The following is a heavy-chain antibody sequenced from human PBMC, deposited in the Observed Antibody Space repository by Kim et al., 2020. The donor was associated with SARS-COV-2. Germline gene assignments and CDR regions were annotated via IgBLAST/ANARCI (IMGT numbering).Heavy chain of an antibody. CDR3: LSHSFEQLELLARGYF. CDR2: VHYSGST. V-gene: IGHV4-59*08. CDR1: GAAISSYY. D-gene: IGHD1-26*01. Sequence: SETLSLTCTVSGAAISSYYWSWIRQPPGKGLEYIGYVHYSGSTNYNPSVNNRVTMSVDTSKNQFSLTVTSVTAADTAVYYCLSHSFEQLELLARGYF. J-gene: IGHJ1*01.